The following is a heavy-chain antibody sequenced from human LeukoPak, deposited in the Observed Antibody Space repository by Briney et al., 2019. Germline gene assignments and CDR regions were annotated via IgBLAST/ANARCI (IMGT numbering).Heavy chain of an antibody. V-gene: IGHV3-43*01. CDR1: GFTFDDYT. CDR3: AKDPLSRGYCSSTSCHAGYFDY. CDR2: ISWDGGST. J-gene: IGHJ4*02. D-gene: IGHD2-2*01. Sequence: PGGSLRLSCAASGFTFDDYTMHWVRQAPGKGLEGVSLISWDGGSTYYADSVKGRFTISRDNRKNSLYLQMNSLRTEDTALYYCAKDPLSRGYCSSTSCHAGYFDYWGQGTLVTVSS.